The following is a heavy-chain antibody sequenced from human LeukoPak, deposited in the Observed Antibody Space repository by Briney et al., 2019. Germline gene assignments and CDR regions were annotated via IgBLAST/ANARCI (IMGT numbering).Heavy chain of an antibody. CDR2: ISYDGSNK. D-gene: IGHD1-26*01. J-gene: IGHJ4*02. CDR1: GFTFSSYA. V-gene: IGHV3-30-3*02. CDR3: ASPTGELLDY. Sequence: PGGSLRLSCAASGFTFSSYAMHWVRQAPGKGLEWVAVISYDGSNKYYADSVKGRFTISRDNSKNTLYLQMNSLRAEDTAVYYCASPTGELLDYWGQGTLVTVSS.